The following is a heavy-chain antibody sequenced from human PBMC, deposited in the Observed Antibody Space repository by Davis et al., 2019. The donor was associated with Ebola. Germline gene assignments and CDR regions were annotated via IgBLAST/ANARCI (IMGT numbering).Heavy chain of an antibody. Sequence: SETLSLTCTVSGGSISSYYWSWIRQPPGKGLEWIGYIYYSGNTNYNPSLKSRVSISVDTSKNRFSLRLSSVTAADTAVYYCARGFTYSSSWYGVRGMDVWGKGTTVTVSS. J-gene: IGHJ6*04. CDR3: ARGFTYSSSWYGVRGMDV. V-gene: IGHV4-59*01. D-gene: IGHD6-13*01. CDR2: IYYSGNT. CDR1: GGSISSYY.